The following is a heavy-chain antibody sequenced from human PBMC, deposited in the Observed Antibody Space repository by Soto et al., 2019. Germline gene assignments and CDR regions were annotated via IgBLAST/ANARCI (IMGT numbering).Heavy chain of an antibody. CDR1: GFTFSSYA. CDR3: VKDPSGWYDGQSFDY. Sequence: HPGGSLRLSCSASGFTFSSYAMHWVRQAPGKGLEYVSAISSNGGSTYYADSVKGRFTISRDNSKNTLYLQMSSLRAEDTAVYYCVKDPSGWYDGQSFDYWGQGTLVTVSS. CDR2: ISSNGGST. D-gene: IGHD6-19*01. V-gene: IGHV3-64D*08. J-gene: IGHJ4*02.